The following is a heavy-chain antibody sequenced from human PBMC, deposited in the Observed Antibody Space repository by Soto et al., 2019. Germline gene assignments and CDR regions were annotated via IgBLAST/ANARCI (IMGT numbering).Heavy chain of an antibody. CDR3: ARQERRRTSNWFDP. Sequence: ASVKVSCKASGYTFTSYDINWVRQATGQGLEWMGWMNPNSGNTGYAQKFQGRVTMTRNTSISTAYMELSSLRSEDTAVYYCARQERRRTSNWFDPWGQGTLVTVSS. J-gene: IGHJ5*02. V-gene: IGHV1-8*01. D-gene: IGHD1-1*01. CDR1: GYTFTSYD. CDR2: MNPNSGNT.